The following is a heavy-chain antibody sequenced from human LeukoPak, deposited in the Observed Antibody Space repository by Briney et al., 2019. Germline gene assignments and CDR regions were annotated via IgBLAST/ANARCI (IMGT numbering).Heavy chain of an antibody. J-gene: IGHJ4*02. Sequence: GGSLRLSCAASGFSFSNYAMSWVRQAPGKGLEWVSGITGGGDTTFYADSVKGRFTISRDNSKNTLYLQMNSLRAEDTAVYYCARDPAPDWGSYLPIDYWGQGTLVTVSS. CDR1: GFSFSNYA. CDR3: ARDPAPDWGSYLPIDY. D-gene: IGHD3-16*01. V-gene: IGHV3-23*01. CDR2: ITGGGDTT.